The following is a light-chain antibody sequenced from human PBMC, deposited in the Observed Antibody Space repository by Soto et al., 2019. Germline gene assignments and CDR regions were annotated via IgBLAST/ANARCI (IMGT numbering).Light chain of an antibody. CDR3: QQYDNLPLT. CDR1: QEVSNY. J-gene: IGKJ4*01. CDR2: DAS. Sequence: IQMPQSPSSLSASVGDRVTITCQASQEVSNYLNWYQQKPGKAPKLLIYDASNLATGVPSRFSGSGSGTDFTFTISSLQPEDIATYYCQQYDNLPLTFGGGTKVEIK. V-gene: IGKV1-33*01.